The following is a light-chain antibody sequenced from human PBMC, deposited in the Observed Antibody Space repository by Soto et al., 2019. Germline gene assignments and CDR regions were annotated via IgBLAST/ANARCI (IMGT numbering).Light chain of an antibody. V-gene: IGKV1-39*01. J-gene: IGKJ1*01. CDR1: QSISSY. Sequence: DIQMTQSPSSLSASVGDRVTITGRASQSISSYLNWYQQTPGKAPKILIYAASSLQSGVPSRFRGSGSGTEFTLTISRLQPDDFETYYCQHYNSYSPTFGQGTKVDIK. CDR2: AAS. CDR3: QHYNSYSPT.